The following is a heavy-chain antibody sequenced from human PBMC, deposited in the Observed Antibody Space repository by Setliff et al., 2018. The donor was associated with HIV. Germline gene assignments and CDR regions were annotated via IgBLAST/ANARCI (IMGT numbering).Heavy chain of an antibody. Sequence: SETLSLTCTVSGGSISSDTYYWSWIRQPAGKGLEWIGHIYPSGSTNYNPSLKSRVTISVDTSKNQFSLKLSSVTAADTAVYYCARGERSYGGNFFDYWGQGTLVTVSS. V-gene: IGHV4-61*09. CDR1: GGSISSDTYY. J-gene: IGHJ4*02. D-gene: IGHD4-17*01. CDR3: ARGERSYGGNFFDY. CDR2: IYPSGST.